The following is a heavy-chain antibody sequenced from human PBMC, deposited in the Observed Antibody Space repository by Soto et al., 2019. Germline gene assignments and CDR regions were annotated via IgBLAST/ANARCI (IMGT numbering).Heavy chain of an antibody. CDR1: GGSISSYY. V-gene: IGHV4-59*01. Sequence: QVQLQESGPGLVKPSETLSLTCTVSGGSISSYYWSWIRQPPGKGLEWIGYIYYSGSTNYNPSLKIRVTKSVDTSKNQFSLKLSSVTAADTAVYYCARSSGLGWGQGTLVTVSS. J-gene: IGHJ4*02. CDR2: IYYSGST. D-gene: IGHD6-6*01. CDR3: ARSSGLG.